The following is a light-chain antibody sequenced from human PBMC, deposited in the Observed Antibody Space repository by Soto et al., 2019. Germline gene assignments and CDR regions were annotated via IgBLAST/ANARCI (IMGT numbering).Light chain of an antibody. V-gene: IGKV3-15*01. J-gene: IGKJ1*01. CDR3: QQYNTWLWT. CDR1: QNVNAN. CDR2: GAS. Sequence: EVVMTQSPATLSVSPGERATLSCRASQNVNANLAWYQQKPGQAPRLLIHGASTRATGIPARFSGSGFGTELIXXIXSXXSEDFAVYYCQQYNTWLWTFGQGTKVEGK.